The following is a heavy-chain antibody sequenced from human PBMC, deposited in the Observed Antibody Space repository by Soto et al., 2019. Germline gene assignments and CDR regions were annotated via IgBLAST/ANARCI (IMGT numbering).Heavy chain of an antibody. CDR2: INAGNGNT. CDR3: ARDHRGPYFDY. CDR1: GYTFTSYA. V-gene: IGHV1-3*01. J-gene: IGHJ4*02. Sequence: ASVTVSCKASGYTFTSYAMHWVRQAPGQRLEWMGWINAGNGNTKYSQKFQGRVTITRDTSASTAYMELSSLRFEDTAVYYCARDHRGPYFDYWGQGTLVTVSS.